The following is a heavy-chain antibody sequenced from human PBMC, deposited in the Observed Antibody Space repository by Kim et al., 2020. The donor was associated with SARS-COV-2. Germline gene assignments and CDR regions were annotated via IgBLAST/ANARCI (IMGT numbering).Heavy chain of an antibody. J-gene: IGHJ6*02. D-gene: IGHD1-26*01. CDR1: GFTFSSYA. CDR3: ARPRGATSYYSYYGMDV. CDR2: ISGGGGIT. V-gene: IGHV3-23*01. Sequence: GGSLRLSCAASGFTFSSYAMSWVRQAPGKGLEWVSGISGGGGITYYADSVKGRFTISRDNPKNTLFLQMNSLRAEDTAVYYCARPRGATSYYSYYGMDVWGQGTTVTVSS.